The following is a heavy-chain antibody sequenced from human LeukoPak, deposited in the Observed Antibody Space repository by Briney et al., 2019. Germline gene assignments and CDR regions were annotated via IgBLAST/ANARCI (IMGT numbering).Heavy chain of an antibody. CDR3: ARGKRLAYYYYYMDV. Sequence: GGSLRLSCAASGFTFSSYAMSWVRQAPGKGLEWVSAISGSGGSTYYADSVKGRFTISRDNSKNTLYLQMNSLRAEDTAVYYCARGKRLAYYYYYMDVWGKGTTVTVSS. D-gene: IGHD6-25*01. J-gene: IGHJ6*03. CDR1: GFTFSSYA. V-gene: IGHV3-23*01. CDR2: ISGSGGST.